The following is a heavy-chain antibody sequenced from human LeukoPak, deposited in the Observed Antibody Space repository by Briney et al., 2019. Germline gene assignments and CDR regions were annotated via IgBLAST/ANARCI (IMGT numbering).Heavy chain of an antibody. CDR1: GFSFSDYY. V-gene: IGHV3-11*03. Sequence: GGSLRLSCVASGFSFSDYYMSWIRQDPGKGLEWVSYISSSGSHTNYADSVTGRFTISRNNAKKSLHLQMNSLRAEDTAVYYCARHPDGSLSLDYWGQGTLVTVSS. CDR3: ARHPDGSLSLDY. D-gene: IGHD1-26*01. J-gene: IGHJ4*02. CDR2: ISSSGSHT.